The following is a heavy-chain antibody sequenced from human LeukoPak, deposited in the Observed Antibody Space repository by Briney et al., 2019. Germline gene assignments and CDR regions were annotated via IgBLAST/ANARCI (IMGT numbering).Heavy chain of an antibody. D-gene: IGHD3-22*01. V-gene: IGHV3-23*01. CDR1: GFTVSSNY. Sequence: GGSLRLSCAASGFTVSSNYMSWVRQAPGKGLEWVSAISGSGGSTYYADSVKGRFTISRDNSKNTLYPQMNSLRAEDTAVYYCAKVGNYYDSSGFDYWGQGTLVTVSS. CDR2: ISGSGGST. CDR3: AKVGNYYDSSGFDY. J-gene: IGHJ4*02.